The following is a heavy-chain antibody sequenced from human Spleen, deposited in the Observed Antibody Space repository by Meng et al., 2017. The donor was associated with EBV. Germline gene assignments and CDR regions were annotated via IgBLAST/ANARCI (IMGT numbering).Heavy chain of an antibody. Sequence: QGQLQQWGAGLLKPSETLSLTCAGYGGSFSGYYWSWIRQPPGKGLEWIGEINHSESTTTNPSLKSRVTISVDTSKNQFSLKLSSVTAADTAVYYCARGPNYSGLGSSLAPYDAFDMWGQGTMVTVSS. V-gene: IGHV4-34*01. CDR3: ARGPNYSGLGSSLAPYDAFDM. CDR2: INHSEST. D-gene: IGHD3-10*01. CDR1: GGSFSGYY. J-gene: IGHJ3*02.